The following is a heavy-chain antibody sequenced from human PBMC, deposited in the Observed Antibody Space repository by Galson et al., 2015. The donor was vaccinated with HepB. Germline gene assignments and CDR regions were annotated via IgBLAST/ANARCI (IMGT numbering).Heavy chain of an antibody. CDR3: AGDSITHSYYYDYYPDV. Sequence: SLRLSCAASGFTFSSSAMNWVRQAPGKGLEWVAVISYGGSIKYSADSVEGRFTISRDSSRNQLYLKMNSLRTEDTAVYYCAGDSITHSYYYDYYPDVWGKGTTVTVSS. J-gene: IGHJ6*03. CDR1: GFTFSSSA. CDR2: ISYGGSIK. V-gene: IGHV3-30-3*01. D-gene: IGHD3-3*02.